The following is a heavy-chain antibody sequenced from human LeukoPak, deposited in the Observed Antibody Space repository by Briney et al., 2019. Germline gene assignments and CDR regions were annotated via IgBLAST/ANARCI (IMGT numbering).Heavy chain of an antibody. Sequence: PSETLSLTCTVSGGSISSHYWSWIRQPAGKGLEWIGRIYTSGSTNYNPSLKSRVTISVDKSKNQFSLKLSSVTAADTAVYYCASTYYYDSSGYYYSHSDAFDIWGQGTMVTVFS. CDR1: GGSISSHY. CDR3: ASTYYYDSSGYYYSHSDAFDI. J-gene: IGHJ3*02. D-gene: IGHD3-22*01. V-gene: IGHV4-4*07. CDR2: IYTSGST.